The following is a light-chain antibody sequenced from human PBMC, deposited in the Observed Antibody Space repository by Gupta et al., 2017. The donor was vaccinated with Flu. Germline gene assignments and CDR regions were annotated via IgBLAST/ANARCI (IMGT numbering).Light chain of an antibody. J-gene: IGLJ3*02. CDR3: SADTSSDNWV. V-gene: IGLV2-14*01. CDR1: SSEVGGYKY. CDR2: EVS. Sequence: SALTQPASVSRSPGPSITISCTGTSSEVGGYKYVSWYQHHPAKTTKLMIYEVSKWASGVASRFSGSKAGNTASLTISGRKEEDDADYYCSADTSSDNWVFGEGTKVTVL.